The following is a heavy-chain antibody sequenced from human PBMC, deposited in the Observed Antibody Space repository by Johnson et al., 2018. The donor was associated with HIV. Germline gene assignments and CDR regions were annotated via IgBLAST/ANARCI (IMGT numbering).Heavy chain of an antibody. Sequence: QVQLVESGGGLVQPGGSLRLSCAASGFTFSSYAMHWVRQAPGKGLEWVAVISYDGSNKYYADSVNGRFTISRDNSKNTLYLQINSLRAEDTAVYYCAKDVGNYWPNAFDIWGQGTTVTVSS. V-gene: IGHV3-30*04. J-gene: IGHJ3*02. CDR3: AKDVGNYWPNAFDI. CDR1: GFTFSSYA. D-gene: IGHD3-22*01. CDR2: ISYDGSNK.